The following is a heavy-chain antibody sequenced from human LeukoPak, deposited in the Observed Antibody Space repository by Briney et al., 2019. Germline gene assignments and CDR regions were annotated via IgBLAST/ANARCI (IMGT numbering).Heavy chain of an antibody. J-gene: IGHJ6*02. V-gene: IGHV3-33*01. D-gene: IGHD6-19*01. Sequence: GGSLRLSCAASGFTFSSYGMHWVRQAPGKGLEWVAVIWYDGSNKYYADSVKGRFTISRDNSKNTLYLQMNSLRAEDTAVYYCARGRYSSGWYVDYYYYGMDVWGQGTTVTVSS. CDR1: GFTFSSYG. CDR3: ARGRYSSGWYVDYYYYGMDV. CDR2: IWYDGSNK.